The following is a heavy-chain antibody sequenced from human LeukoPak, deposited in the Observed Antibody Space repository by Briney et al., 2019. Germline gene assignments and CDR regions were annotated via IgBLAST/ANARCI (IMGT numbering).Heavy chain of an antibody. CDR1: GGSISSYY. Sequence: SETLSLTCTVSGGSISSYYWSWIRQPPGKGLEWIGYIHYSGSTNYNPSLKSRVTISVDTSKNQFSLKLSSVTAADTAVYYCARPQGLGGFDPWGQGTLVTVSS. CDR2: IHYSGST. V-gene: IGHV4-59*08. D-gene: IGHD6-19*01. J-gene: IGHJ5*02. CDR3: ARPQGLGGFDP.